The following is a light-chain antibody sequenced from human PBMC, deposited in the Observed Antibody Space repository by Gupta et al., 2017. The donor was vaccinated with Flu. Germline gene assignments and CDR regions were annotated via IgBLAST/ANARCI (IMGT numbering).Light chain of an antibody. CDR1: QGVSSY. CDR3: QQRSNWLT. CDR2: DAS. Sequence: IVLPQSPATLSLSPGERATLSCRASQGVSSYLAWYQQKPGQAPRLLIYDASNRATGIPDRFSGSGTGTDFTLTSSSLETEDFAVYYWQQRSNWLTFGGGTKVEIK. J-gene: IGKJ4*01. V-gene: IGKV3D-11*01.